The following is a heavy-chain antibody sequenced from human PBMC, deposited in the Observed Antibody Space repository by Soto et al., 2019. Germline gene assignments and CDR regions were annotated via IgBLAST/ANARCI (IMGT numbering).Heavy chain of an antibody. Sequence: QVQLVQSGAEVKKPGSSVRVSCKASGGTLRSHAINWVRQAPGQGLGWMGGIIPIFGSPYYAQKFQGRVTMNADESSITASMERSSLRSEDTAVYYCARTVETPYYHGMDVWGQGTTVTVSS. D-gene: IGHD4-4*01. CDR3: ARTVETPYYHGMDV. CDR1: GGTLRSHA. J-gene: IGHJ6*02. CDR2: IIPIFGSP. V-gene: IGHV1-69*01.